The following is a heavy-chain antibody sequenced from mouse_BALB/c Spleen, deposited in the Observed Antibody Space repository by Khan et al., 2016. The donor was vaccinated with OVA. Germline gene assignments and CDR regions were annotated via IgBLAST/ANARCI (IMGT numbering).Heavy chain of an antibody. J-gene: IGHJ4*01. CDR2: IWGGGNT. CDR3: AKCVWSYYFSLAY. V-gene: IGHV2-6-5*01. Sequence: VQLVESGPGLVAPSQSLSITCTVSGFSLNDYGVSWIRQPPGKGLEWLGVIWGGGNTYYNSALKSRLSISKDNSKSQVFLKMSSLQTDDTAMYYCAKCVWSYYFSLAYWGQGTSVTVSS. CDR1: GFSLNDYG.